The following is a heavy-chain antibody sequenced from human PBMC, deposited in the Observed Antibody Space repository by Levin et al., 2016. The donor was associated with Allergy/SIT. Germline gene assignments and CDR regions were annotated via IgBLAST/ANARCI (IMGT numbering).Heavy chain of an antibody. CDR3: ASDQYGSDGMDV. CDR2: IYYSGST. J-gene: IGHJ6*02. V-gene: IGHV4-59*12. Sequence: WIRQPPGKGLEWIGYIYYSGSTNYNPSLKSRVTISVDTSKNQFSLKLSSVTAADTAVYYCASDQYGSDGMDVWGQGTTVTVSS. D-gene: IGHD3-10*01.